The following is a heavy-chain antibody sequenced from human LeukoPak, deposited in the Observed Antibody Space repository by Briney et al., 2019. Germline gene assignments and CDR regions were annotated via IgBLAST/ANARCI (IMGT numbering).Heavy chain of an antibody. CDR3: ARDGYDYVWGRPDAFDI. D-gene: IGHD3-16*01. CDR2: IYYSGST. Sequence: SETLSLTCTVSGGSISSYYWSWIRQPPGKGLEWIGYIYYSGSTNYNPSLKSRVTISVDTSKNQFSLKLSSVTAADTAVYYCARDGYDYVWGRPDAFDIWGQGTMVTVSS. CDR1: GGSISSYY. V-gene: IGHV4-59*01. J-gene: IGHJ3*02.